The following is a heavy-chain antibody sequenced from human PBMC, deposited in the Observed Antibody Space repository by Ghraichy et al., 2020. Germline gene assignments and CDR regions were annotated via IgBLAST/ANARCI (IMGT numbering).Heavy chain of an antibody. Sequence: VRQAPGQGLEWMEWITPYSGGTNYAQNFQGRVTMTRDTSITTAYMEVSRLRSDDTAVYTYWYILSYESGRGQGTLVTVSS. CDR2: ITPYSGGT. J-gene: IGHJ4*02. D-gene: IGHD2-8*02. CDR3: WYILSYESG. V-gene: IGHV1-2*02.